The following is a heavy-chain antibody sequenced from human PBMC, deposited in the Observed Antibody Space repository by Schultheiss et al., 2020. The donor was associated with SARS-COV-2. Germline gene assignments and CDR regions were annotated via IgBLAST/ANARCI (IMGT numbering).Heavy chain of an antibody. V-gene: IGHV3-21*01. Sequence: GGSLRLSCAASGFTFSSYSMNWVRQAPGKGLEWVSSISSSSSYIYYADSVKGRFTISRDNSKNTLYLQMNSLRAEDTAVYYCARHLLEWLPQTNYYYYYGMDVWGLGTTVTVSS. D-gene: IGHD3-3*01. CDR2: ISSSSSYI. J-gene: IGHJ6*02. CDR3: ARHLLEWLPQTNYYYYYGMDV. CDR1: GFTFSSYS.